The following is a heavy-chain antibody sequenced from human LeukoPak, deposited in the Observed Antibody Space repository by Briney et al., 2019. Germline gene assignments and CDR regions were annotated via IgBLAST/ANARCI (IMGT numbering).Heavy chain of an antibody. D-gene: IGHD3-10*01. CDR2: ISAGSSST. Sequence: QPGGSLRLSCEGSGFTFSRYAMSWVRQAPGKGLEWVSAISAGSSSTYYADSVKGRFAVSRDNAKNSLYLQMNSLRDEDTALYYCARGSWVSPFDYWGQGTLVTVSS. J-gene: IGHJ4*02. CDR1: GFTFSRYA. V-gene: IGHV3-23*01. CDR3: ARGSWVSPFDY.